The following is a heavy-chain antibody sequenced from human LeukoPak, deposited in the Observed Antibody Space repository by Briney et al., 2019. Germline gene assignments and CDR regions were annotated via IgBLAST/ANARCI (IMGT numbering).Heavy chain of an antibody. Sequence: SETLSLTCTVSGGSISSYYWSWIRQPPGKGLEWVGYIYYSGSTNYNPSLKSRVTISVDTSKNQFSLKLSSVTAADTAVYYCARVRHGAFDIWGQGTMVTVSS. V-gene: IGHV4-59*01. CDR2: IYYSGST. J-gene: IGHJ3*02. CDR3: ARVRHGAFDI. CDR1: GGSISSYY.